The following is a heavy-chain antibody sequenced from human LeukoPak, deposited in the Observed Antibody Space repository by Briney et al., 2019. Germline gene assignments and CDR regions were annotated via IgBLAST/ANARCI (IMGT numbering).Heavy chain of an antibody. V-gene: IGHV3-23*01. CDR1: GFTFSSYA. D-gene: IGHD2-15*01. CDR3: AIATKYCSGGSCYLDAFDI. Sequence: GGSLRLSCAASGFTFSSYAMSWVRQAPGKGLEWVSAISGSGGSTYYADSVKGRFTISRDNSKNTLYLQMNSLRAEDTAVYYCAIATKYCSGGSCYLDAFDIWGQGTMVTVSS. CDR2: ISGSGGST. J-gene: IGHJ3*02.